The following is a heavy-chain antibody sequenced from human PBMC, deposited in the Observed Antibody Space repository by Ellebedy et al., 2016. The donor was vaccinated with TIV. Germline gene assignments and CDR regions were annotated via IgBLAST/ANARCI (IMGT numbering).Heavy chain of an antibody. V-gene: IGHV3-30*18. CDR3: AKEDGSGWRPRYFDE. D-gene: IGHD6-19*01. CDR1: AYVLNTYG. Sequence: GGSLRLXXSASAYVLNTYGIHWVRQAPGKGLEWVAVISYDTINKQYGDSVKGRFTISRDDSNNRVYLQMNSLRGDDTGVYYCAKEDGSGWRPRYFDEWGQGTMVTVSS. J-gene: IGHJ4*02. CDR2: ISYDTINK.